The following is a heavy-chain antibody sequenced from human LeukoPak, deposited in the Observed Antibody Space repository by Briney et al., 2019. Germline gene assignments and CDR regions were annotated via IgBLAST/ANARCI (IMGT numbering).Heavy chain of an antibody. J-gene: IGHJ4*02. Sequence: GGSLRLSCSASGFTFIYYAMHWVRQAPGKGLEYVSGISSNGGNTYYADSVKGRFTMSRANTNNTPYLQMSSLRAEDTALYYCVKDRGQSIETAGHFGSWGQGTLVTVSS. CDR2: ISSNGGNT. CDR1: GFTFIYYA. V-gene: IGHV3-64D*06. CDR3: VKDRGQSIETAGHFGS. D-gene: IGHD5-24*01.